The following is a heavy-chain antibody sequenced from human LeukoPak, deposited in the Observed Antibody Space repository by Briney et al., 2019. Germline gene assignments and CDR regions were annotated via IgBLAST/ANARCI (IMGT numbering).Heavy chain of an antibody. V-gene: IGHV3-30*04. D-gene: IGHD3-3*01. CDR1: GFTFSTYT. CDR2: ISYDGSKK. CDR3: ARGHYDFWTGYFRDYYFDP. J-gene: IGHJ5*02. Sequence: GGSLRLSCAASGFTFSTYTFHWVRQAPGKGLEWVAVISYDGSKKYYADSVKGRFTISRDNSKSTLYLQMSSLRSEDTALYYCARGHYDFWTGYFRDYYFDPWGQGTLVTVSS.